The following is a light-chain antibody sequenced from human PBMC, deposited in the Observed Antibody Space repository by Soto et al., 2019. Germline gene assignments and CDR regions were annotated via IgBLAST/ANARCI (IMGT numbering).Light chain of an antibody. CDR3: QQSYRTPLT. Sequence: DIQMTQSPSSLSASVGDRVTITCRASQSISNNLNWYQQKPGKAARLLIYAASSLQSGVPSRFSGSGSGTDFTLVINSLQPEDFTTDYCQQSYRTPLTFGGGTKVEIK. V-gene: IGKV1-39*01. CDR1: QSISNN. J-gene: IGKJ4*01. CDR2: AAS.